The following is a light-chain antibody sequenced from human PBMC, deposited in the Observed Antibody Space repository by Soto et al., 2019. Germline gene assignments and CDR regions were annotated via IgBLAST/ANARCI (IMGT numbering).Light chain of an antibody. Sequence: QSALTQPASVSGSPGQSITISCTGTSSDVGTYNYVSWYQHRPGKAPKLMIYDVSYRPSGVSNRFSGSKSANTASLTISGIQAEAEADYYCSSYTTSNTQVFGGGTKLTVL. CDR1: SSDVGTYNY. CDR2: DVS. CDR3: SSYTTSNTQV. V-gene: IGLV2-14*01. J-gene: IGLJ3*02.